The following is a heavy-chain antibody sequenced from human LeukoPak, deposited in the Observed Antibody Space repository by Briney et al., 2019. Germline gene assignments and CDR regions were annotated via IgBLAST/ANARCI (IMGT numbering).Heavy chain of an antibody. CDR1: GFPLSSYW. V-gene: IGHV3-74*01. D-gene: IGHD4-17*01. CDR3: ARDNYGAKDY. Sequence: PRGSLRLSRAASGFPLSSYWTHWVRQAPGKGLVWVSRINNDGSITRYADSVKGGFTISRDNAKNTLDLQMISMRAEDTALYYCARDNYGAKDYWGQGTLVSVSS. CDR2: INNDGSIT. J-gene: IGHJ4*02.